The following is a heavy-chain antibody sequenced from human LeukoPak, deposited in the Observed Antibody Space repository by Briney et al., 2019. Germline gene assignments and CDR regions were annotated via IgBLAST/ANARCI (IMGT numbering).Heavy chain of an antibody. CDR1: GYSFTSYW. CDR3: ARRYYDILTGPMAFDI. CDR2: IYPGDSDT. D-gene: IGHD3-9*01. Sequence: RGESLKISCKGSGYSFTSYWIGWVRQMPGKGLEWMGIIYPGDSDTRYSPSFQGQVTISADKSISTAYLQWSSLKASDTAMYYCARRYYDILTGPMAFDIWGQGTMVTVSS. V-gene: IGHV5-51*01. J-gene: IGHJ3*02.